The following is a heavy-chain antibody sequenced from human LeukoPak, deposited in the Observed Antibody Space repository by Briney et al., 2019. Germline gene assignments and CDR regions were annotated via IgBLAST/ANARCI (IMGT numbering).Heavy chain of an antibody. V-gene: IGHV3-21*01. CDR2: ISSSSSYI. D-gene: IGHD3-3*01. CDR3: ARDQLRITIFGVKGPYYFDY. CDR1: GFTFSVYS. Sequence: GGSLRLSCAASGFTFSVYSMNWVRQAPGKGLEWVSSISSSSSYIYYADSVKGRFTISRDNAKNSLYLQMNSLRAEDTAVYYCARDQLRITIFGVKGPYYFDYWGQGTLVTVSS. J-gene: IGHJ4*02.